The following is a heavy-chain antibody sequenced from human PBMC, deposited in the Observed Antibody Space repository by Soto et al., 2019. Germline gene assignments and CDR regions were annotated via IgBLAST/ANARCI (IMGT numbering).Heavy chain of an antibody. CDR2: IIPDGTTP. D-gene: IGHD2-8*02. CDR3: AAVINGPGGS. Sequence: PGVPLIRSSLASASTFSHSSLHCFRQVRGRGLVRVSAIIPDGTTPYSADAVRGRFTISRDNAKNTVFLQMNSLRAADTATFYCAAVINGPGGSWGQGTLVTVSS. CDR1: ASTFSHSS. J-gene: IGHJ4*02. V-gene: IGHV3-74*01.